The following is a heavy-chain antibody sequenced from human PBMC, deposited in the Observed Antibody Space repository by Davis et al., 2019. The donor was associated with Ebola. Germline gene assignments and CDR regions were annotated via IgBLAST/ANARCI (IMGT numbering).Heavy chain of an antibody. V-gene: IGHV3-53*01. Sequence: GESLKISCEASGFSVSDNYMNWVRQALGKGLEWVSAIYNVYTMYYADSVKGRFTISRDSSMNTVYLQMSSLRAEDTAVYYCARAEDDYGEYPDALDIWGQGTVVTVSS. J-gene: IGHJ3*02. CDR3: ARAEDDYGEYPDALDI. D-gene: IGHD4-17*01. CDR2: IYNVYTM. CDR1: GFSVSDNY.